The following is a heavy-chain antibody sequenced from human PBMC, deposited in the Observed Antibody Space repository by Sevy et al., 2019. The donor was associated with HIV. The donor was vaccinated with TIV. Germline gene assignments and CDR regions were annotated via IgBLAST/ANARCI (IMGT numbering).Heavy chain of an antibody. CDR3: ARDPSKLGYCSSTSCHGLVDY. CDR2: ISYDGSNK. D-gene: IGHD2-2*01. CDR1: EFTFSSYA. J-gene: IGHJ4*02. V-gene: IGHV3-30*04. Sequence: GGSLRLSCAASEFTFSSYAMHWVRQAPGKGLEWVAVISYDGSNKYYADSVKGRFTISRDNSKNTLYLQMNSLRAEDTAVYYCARDPSKLGYCSSTSCHGLVDYWGQGTLVTVSS.